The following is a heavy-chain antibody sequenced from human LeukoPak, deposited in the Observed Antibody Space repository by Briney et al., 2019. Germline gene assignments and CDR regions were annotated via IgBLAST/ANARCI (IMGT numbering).Heavy chain of an antibody. CDR2: INPNSGGT. J-gene: IGHJ5*02. Sequence: ASVKVSCKASGYTFTGYYMHWVRQAPGQGLEWMGWINPNSGGTNYAQKFQGRVTMTRDTSISTAYMELSRLRSDDTAVYYYASCGLWFGEPTRDWFDPWGQGTLVTVSS. CDR3: ASCGLWFGEPTRDWFDP. V-gene: IGHV1-2*02. CDR1: GYTFTGYY. D-gene: IGHD3-10*01.